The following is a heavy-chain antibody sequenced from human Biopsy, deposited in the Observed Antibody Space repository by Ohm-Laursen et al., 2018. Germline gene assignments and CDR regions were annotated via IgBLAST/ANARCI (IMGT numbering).Heavy chain of an antibody. CDR3: VRGPSGVATIG. Sequence: LRLSCTASGFTVYNNYMTWVRQARRKGREWVSLMYSGGDTRDADSVKARFTISRDSSKNTLYLQMNSLRVEDTAGYYCVRGPSGVATIGRGQGTLVTVSS. V-gene: IGHV3-66*01. D-gene: IGHD5-24*01. CDR1: GFTVYNNY. CDR2: MYSGGDT. J-gene: IGHJ4*02.